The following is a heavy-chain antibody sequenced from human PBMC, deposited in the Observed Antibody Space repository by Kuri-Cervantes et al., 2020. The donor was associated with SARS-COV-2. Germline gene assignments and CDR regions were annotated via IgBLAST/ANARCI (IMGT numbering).Heavy chain of an antibody. CDR3: ARDPIGYCSGTSCLY. D-gene: IGHD2-15*01. CDR1: GGSFSGYY. CDR2: INHSGST. Sequence: SETLSLTCAVYGGSFSGYYWSWIRQPPGKGLEWIGEINHSGSTNYNPSLKSRVTISVDTSKNQFSLNLSSVTAADTAMYYCARDPIGYCSGTSCLYWGQRTLVTVSS. V-gene: IGHV4-34*01. J-gene: IGHJ4*02.